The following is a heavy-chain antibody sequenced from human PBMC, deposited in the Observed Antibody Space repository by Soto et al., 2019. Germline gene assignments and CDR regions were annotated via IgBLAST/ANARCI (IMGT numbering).Heavy chain of an antibody. V-gene: IGHV3-74*01. CDR1: GFTFSDFW. J-gene: IGHJ6*03. Sequence: EVQLVESGGGLVQPGGSLRLSCAASGFTFSDFWLHWVRQAPEKGLVWVSRIKSDGGSANYAGSVKGRFTIFRDNAKNTVYLQMDSLRAEDTAVYYCARGAKGAYYVDVWGKGTTVTVSS. D-gene: IGHD2-21*01. CDR2: IKSDGGSA. CDR3: ARGAKGAYYVDV.